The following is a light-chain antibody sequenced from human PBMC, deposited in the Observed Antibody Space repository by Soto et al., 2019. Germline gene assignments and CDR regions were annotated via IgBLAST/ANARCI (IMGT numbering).Light chain of an antibody. Sequence: SYELTQPPSVSVAPGRTARSTCWGKNIGSRSVHWYRQMPGQALLLVIYYDRGRPSGIPGRFSGSNSGNTATLTINRVEAGDEASYYCQVWDSGSGHRVFGGGTKLTVL. CDR1: NIGSRS. J-gene: IGLJ2*01. CDR3: QVWDSGSGHRV. V-gene: IGLV3-21*04. CDR2: YDR.